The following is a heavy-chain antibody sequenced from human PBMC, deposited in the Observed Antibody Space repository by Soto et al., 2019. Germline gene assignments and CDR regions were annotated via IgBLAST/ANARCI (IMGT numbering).Heavy chain of an antibody. CDR3: ARIRCGGDCYYYYGMDV. CDR1: GGTFSSYA. CDR2: IIPILGIA. Sequence: ASVKVSCKASGGTFSSYAISWVRQAPGQGLEWMGGIIPILGIANYAQKFQGRVTITADKSTSTAYMELRSMRSEDTAVYYCARIRCGGDCYYYYGMDVWGQGTTVTVSS. V-gene: IGHV1-69*10. D-gene: IGHD2-21*02. J-gene: IGHJ6*02.